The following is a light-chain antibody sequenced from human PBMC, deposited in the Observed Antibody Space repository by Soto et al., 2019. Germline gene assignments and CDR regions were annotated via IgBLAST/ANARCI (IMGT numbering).Light chain of an antibody. CDR1: QSVRSN. CDR2: GAS. J-gene: IGKJ4*01. CDR3: QAYDTWPLT. Sequence: EKVMTQSPARLSVSPGERATLSCRASQSVRSNLAWYQQKPGQPPRLLIYGASTRATGVPARFSGSASGTEFTLTISSLQSEDFALYYCQAYDTWPLTVGGGPQLANK. V-gene: IGKV3-15*01.